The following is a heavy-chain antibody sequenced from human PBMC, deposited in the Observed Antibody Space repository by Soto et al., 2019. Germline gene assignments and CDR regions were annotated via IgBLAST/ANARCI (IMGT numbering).Heavy chain of an antibody. CDR2: IYHRGST. D-gene: IGHD6-6*01. V-gene: IGHV4-30-2*01. Sequence: QLQLQESGSGLVKPSQTLSLTCAVSGGSISSGGYSWSWIRQPPGKGLEWIGYIYHRGSTYYNPSLKSRIAISVDRSKTQFSLKLSSVPAADTAVYYCAGGIAARPFGYWGQGALVTVAS. CDR1: GGSISSGGYS. J-gene: IGHJ4*02. CDR3: AGGIAARPFGY.